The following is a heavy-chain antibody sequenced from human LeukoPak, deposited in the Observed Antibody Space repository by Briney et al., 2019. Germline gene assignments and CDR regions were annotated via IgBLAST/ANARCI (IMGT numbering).Heavy chain of an antibody. J-gene: IGHJ4*02. CDR2: INPSGGTT. V-gene: IGHV1-46*01. CDR1: GYTFTGYY. CDR3: ARFAVHRRIAVTGQFGLDY. Sequence: ASVKVSCKASGYTFTGYYMHWVRQAPGQGLEWMGWINPSGGTTNYAQKFQGRVTMTRDTPTSTVYMELSSLRSEDTAVYYCARFAVHRRIAVTGQFGLDYWGRGTLVTVSS. D-gene: IGHD6-19*01.